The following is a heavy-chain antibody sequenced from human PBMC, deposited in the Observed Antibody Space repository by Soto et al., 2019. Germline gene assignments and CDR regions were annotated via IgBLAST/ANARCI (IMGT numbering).Heavy chain of an antibody. CDR3: ARGLFHGGKAYQFDC. Sequence: GSSVKVSCNTSGYTFTSYYMHWVRQAPGQGLEWMGIINPSGGSTSYAQKFQGRVTMTRDTSTNTVYMELSSLRSEDTAFYYCARGLFHGGKAYQFDCWGQGTLVTVSS. CDR2: INPSGGST. J-gene: IGHJ4*02. V-gene: IGHV1-46*01. D-gene: IGHD2-2*01. CDR1: GYTFTSYY.